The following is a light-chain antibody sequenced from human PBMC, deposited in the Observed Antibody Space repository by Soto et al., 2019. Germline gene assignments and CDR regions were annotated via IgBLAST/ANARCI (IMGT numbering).Light chain of an antibody. V-gene: IGKV3-20*01. CDR3: QQFET. J-gene: IGKJ4*01. Sequence: EIVLTQSPGTLSLSPVETATLSCRASQSLTSSYLAWYQQRPGQAPSLLIYGVSSRATGIPDRFSGSGSGADFTLTINRLEPEDFAVYYCQQFETFGGGTKVDIK. CDR1: QSLTSSY. CDR2: GVS.